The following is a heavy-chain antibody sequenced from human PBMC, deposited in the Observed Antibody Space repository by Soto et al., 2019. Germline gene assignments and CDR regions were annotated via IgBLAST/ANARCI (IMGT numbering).Heavy chain of an antibody. CDR1: GYGFTSYW. V-gene: IGHV5-51*01. J-gene: IGHJ5*02. Sequence: GESLKISCKGSGYGFTSYWIAWVRQMPGKGLEWMGIIYPGDSDARYSPSFQGQVTISVDKSISTAYLQWSSLKASDTAIYYCARQLGNEYINNWFDTWGQGTLVTVSS. CDR3: ARQLGNEYINNWFDT. CDR2: IYPGDSDA. D-gene: IGHD1-26*01.